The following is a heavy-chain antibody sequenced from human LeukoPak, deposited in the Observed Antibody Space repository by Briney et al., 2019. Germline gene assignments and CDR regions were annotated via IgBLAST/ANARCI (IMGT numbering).Heavy chain of an antibody. Sequence: MPSETLSLTCTVSGGSISSSSYYWGWIRQPPGKGLEWIGSIYYSGNTYYNPSLKSRVTISVDTSKNQFSLKLSSVTAADTAVYYCARPRQGDYYFDYWGQGTLVTVSS. J-gene: IGHJ4*02. D-gene: IGHD2-21*02. CDR1: GGSISSSSYY. CDR2: IYYSGNT. V-gene: IGHV4-39*01. CDR3: ARPRQGDYYFDY.